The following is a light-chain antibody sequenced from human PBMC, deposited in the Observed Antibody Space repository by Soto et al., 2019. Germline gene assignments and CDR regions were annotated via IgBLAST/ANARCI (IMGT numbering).Light chain of an antibody. J-gene: IGLJ3*02. CDR2: EVT. V-gene: IGLV2-14*01. CDR3: SSYTTTYTQV. Sequence: QSVLTQPASVSGSPGQSITISCTGTSSDVGGYNYVSWYQQHPGKAPKLMISEVTNRPSGVSDRFSGSKSGNTASLTISGLQAEDEADYYCSSYTTTYTQVFGGGTKVTVL. CDR1: SSDVGGYNY.